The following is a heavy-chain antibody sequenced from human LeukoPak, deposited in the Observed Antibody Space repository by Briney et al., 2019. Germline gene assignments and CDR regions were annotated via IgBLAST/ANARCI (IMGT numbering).Heavy chain of an antibody. V-gene: IGHV4-30-2*01. CDR3: ARRRELYYFDY. Sequence: PSETLSLTCAVSGGSISSGGYSWSWIRQPPGKGLEWIGYIYHSGSTYYNPSLKSRVTISVDRSKNQFSLKLSSVTAADTAVYYCARRRELYYFDYWGQGTLVTVSS. D-gene: IGHD1-26*01. CDR2: IYHSGST. J-gene: IGHJ4*02. CDR1: GGSISSGGYS.